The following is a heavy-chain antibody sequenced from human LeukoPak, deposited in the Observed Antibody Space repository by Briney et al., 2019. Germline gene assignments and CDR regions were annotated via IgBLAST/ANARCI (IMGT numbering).Heavy chain of an antibody. CDR1: GYSFTNYW. CDR3: ASGISITATLFDY. D-gene: IGHD2-15*01. J-gene: IGHJ4*02. Sequence: GESLKISCKGSGYSFTNYWIGWVRQMPGKGLEWMGIIYPADSGTKYSPSFQGQVTISADKSISTAYLHWSSLKASDTAMYYCASGISITATLFDYWGQGTLVTVSS. V-gene: IGHV5-51*01. CDR2: IYPADSGT.